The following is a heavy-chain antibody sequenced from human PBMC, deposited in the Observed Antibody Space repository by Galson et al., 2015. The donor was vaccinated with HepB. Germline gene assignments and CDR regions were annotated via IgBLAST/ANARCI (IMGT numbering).Heavy chain of an antibody. J-gene: IGHJ6*02. CDR2: ISSSSTYI. D-gene: IGHD5-24*01. Sequence: SLRLSCAASGFTFSSYTMNWVRQAPGKGLEWVSSISSSSTYIYYADSVKGRFTISRDNAKNSLYLQMNSLRAEDTAVYYCARDPDRDGYNWGYYYYYGMDVWGQGTTDTVSS. CDR3: ARDPDRDGYNWGYYYYYGMDV. CDR1: GFTFSSYT. V-gene: IGHV3-21*01.